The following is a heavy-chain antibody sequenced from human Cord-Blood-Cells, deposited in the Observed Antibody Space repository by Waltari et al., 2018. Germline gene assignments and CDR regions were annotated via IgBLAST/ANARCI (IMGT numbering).Heavy chain of an antibody. CDR2: ISWNSGGI. CDR1: GFTFDDYA. J-gene: IGHJ4*02. V-gene: IGHV3-9*01. D-gene: IGHD3-3*01. CDR3: AKARFWSGYYYLDY. Sequence: EVQLVESGGGLVHPGRSLRLSCAASGFTFDDYAMHWVRQAPGKGLEWVSGISWNSGGIGYSDSVKGRFTISRDNSKNSLYLQMNSLRAEDTALYYCAKARFWSGYYYLDYWGQGTLVTVSS.